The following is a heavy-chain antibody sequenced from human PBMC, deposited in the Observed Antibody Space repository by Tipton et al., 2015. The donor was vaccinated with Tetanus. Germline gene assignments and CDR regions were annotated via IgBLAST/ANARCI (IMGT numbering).Heavy chain of an antibody. CDR2: ISYDGSNK. J-gene: IGHJ4*02. V-gene: IGHV3-30*18. D-gene: IGHD3-22*01. Sequence: AVISYDGSNKYYADSVKGRLTISRDNSKNTLYLQMNSLRAEDTAVYYCAKGTYYYDSSGYYFFDYWGQGTLVTVSS. CDR3: AKGTYYYDSSGYYFFDY.